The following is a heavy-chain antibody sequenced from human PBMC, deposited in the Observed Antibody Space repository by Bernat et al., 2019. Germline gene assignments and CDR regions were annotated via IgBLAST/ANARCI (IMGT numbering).Heavy chain of an antibody. Sequence: QVQLVQSGAEVKKPGASVKVSCKASGYTFTGYYMHWVRQAPGQGLGWMGWINPNSGGTNYAQKFQGWVTMTMDTSNSTVYLELSRLRSDDPAVYYCARSGDYLPRTNWFDPWGQGTLVTVSS. J-gene: IGHJ5*02. CDR2: INPNSGGT. CDR3: ARSGDYLPRTNWFDP. D-gene: IGHD2-21*02. CDR1: GYTFTGYY. V-gene: IGHV1-2*04.